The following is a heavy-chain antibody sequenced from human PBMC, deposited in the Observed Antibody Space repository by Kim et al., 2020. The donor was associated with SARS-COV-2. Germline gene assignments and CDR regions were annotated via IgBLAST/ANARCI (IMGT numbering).Heavy chain of an antibody. CDR3: ARDLYCSSTSCYTSYYYGMDV. V-gene: IGHV3-21*01. Sequence: GGSLRLSCAASGFTFSSYSMNWVRQAPWKGLEWVASISSSSSYIYYADSVKGRFTISRDNAKNSLYLQMNSLRAEDTAVYYCARDLYCSSTSCYTSYYYGMDVWGQGTPVTVSS. CDR1: GFTFSSYS. D-gene: IGHD2-2*02. CDR2: ISSSSSYI. J-gene: IGHJ6*02.